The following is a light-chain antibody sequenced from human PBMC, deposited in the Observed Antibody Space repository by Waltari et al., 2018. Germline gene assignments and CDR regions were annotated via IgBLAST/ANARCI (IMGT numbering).Light chain of an antibody. CDR2: PAS. J-gene: IGKJ1*01. Sequence: EVVLTQSPGTLSLSPGERATLACRASQSVSSFLAWSQQEPGQAPRLLIYPASNRATGIPDRFSGSGSGTDFSLTISRLEPEDFAVYYCQNHERLPATFGQGTKVEI. CDR1: QSVSSF. CDR3: QNHERLPAT. V-gene: IGKV3-20*01.